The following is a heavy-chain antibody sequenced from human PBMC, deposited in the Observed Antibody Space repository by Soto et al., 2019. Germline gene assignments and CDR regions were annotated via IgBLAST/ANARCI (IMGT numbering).Heavy chain of an antibody. CDR1: GFTFSDYY. CDR2: ISSSGSTI. J-gene: IGHJ6*03. Sequence: GGSLRLSCAASGFTFSDYYMSWIRQAPGKGLEWVSYISSSGSTIYYADSVKGRFTISRDNAKNSLYLQMNSLRAEDTAVYYCASILLIAARNYYMDVWGKGTTVTVSS. V-gene: IGHV3-11*01. CDR3: ASILLIAARNYYMDV. D-gene: IGHD6-6*01.